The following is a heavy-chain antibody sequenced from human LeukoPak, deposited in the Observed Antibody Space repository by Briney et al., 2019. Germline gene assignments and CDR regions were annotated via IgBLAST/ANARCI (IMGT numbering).Heavy chain of an antibody. J-gene: IGHJ4*02. Sequence: ASVKVSCKASGGTFSSYAISWVRQAPGQGLEWMGGIIPIFGTANYAQKFQGRVTITADKSTSTAYMELSSLRSEDTAVYYCARDREMATIQYYFDYWGQGTLVTVSS. D-gene: IGHD5-24*01. CDR2: IIPIFGTA. CDR3: ARDREMATIQYYFDY. V-gene: IGHV1-69*06. CDR1: GGTFSSYA.